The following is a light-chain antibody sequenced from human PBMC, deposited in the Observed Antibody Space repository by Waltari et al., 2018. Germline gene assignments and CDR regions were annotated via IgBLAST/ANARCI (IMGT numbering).Light chain of an antibody. Sequence: QSVLTQPPSASGSPGQRVTISCSGRSPKLGSSCSSWYQQLPGTAPKHPLYLNTQRPSGVPDRFSGSKSGTSASLAISGLQSEDEADYFCAAWDDSVNGYVFGTGTKVTVL. CDR3: AAWDDSVNGYV. J-gene: IGLJ1*01. CDR2: LNT. CDR1: SPKLGSSC. V-gene: IGLV1-44*01.